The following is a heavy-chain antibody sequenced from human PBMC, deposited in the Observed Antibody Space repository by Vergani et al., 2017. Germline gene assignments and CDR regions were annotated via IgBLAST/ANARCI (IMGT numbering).Heavy chain of an antibody. CDR2: IRNKANDYTT. V-gene: IGHV3-72*01. CDR1: GFIFSDHY. CDR3: AKEGLIVVVPAAMQRVRAADY. D-gene: IGHD2-2*01. Sequence: EVQVVESGGGLVQPGGSLRLSCAASGFIFSDHYMDWVRQAPGKGLEWVGRIRNKANDYTTQYAASVKGRFTISRDNSKNTLYLQMNSLKAEDTAVYYCAKEGLIVVVPAAMQRVRAADYWGQGTLVTVSS. J-gene: IGHJ4*02.